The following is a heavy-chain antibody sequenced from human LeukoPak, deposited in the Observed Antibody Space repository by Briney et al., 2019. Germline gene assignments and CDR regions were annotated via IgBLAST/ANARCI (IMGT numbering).Heavy chain of an antibody. CDR2: IKYDGREK. J-gene: IGHJ4*02. V-gene: IGHV3-7*01. Sequence: PGGSLRLSCAASGFTFSTYWMTWVRQAPGKGLEWVANIKYDGREKYYVDSVKGRFTISRDNAGSSIYLQMNSLRVDDTAVYYCARDRYSDTSRAPFDYWGQGILVTVSS. CDR3: ARDRYSDTSRAPFDY. D-gene: IGHD3-22*01. CDR1: GFTFSTYW.